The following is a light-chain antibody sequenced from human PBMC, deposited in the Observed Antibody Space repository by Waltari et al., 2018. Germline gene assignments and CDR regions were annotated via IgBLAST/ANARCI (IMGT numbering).Light chain of an antibody. J-gene: IGKJ3*01. CDR1: PSVFYSANNKNY. CDR3: QQYYDDRARS. CDR2: WAS. Sequence: DIVMTQSPDSLAASLGERATINCKSSPSVFYSANNKNYLTWYQQKPGQPPNPLIYWASTRESGVPERFSGSGSGTDFTLTISSLQAEDVAIYYCQQYYDDRARSFGPGTKVEVK. V-gene: IGKV4-1*01.